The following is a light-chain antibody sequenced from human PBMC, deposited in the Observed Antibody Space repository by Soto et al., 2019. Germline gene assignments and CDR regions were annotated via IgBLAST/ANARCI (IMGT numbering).Light chain of an antibody. CDR3: QQYNKPFMYS. CDR2: GAS. V-gene: IGKV3-20*01. J-gene: IGKJ2*01. Sequence: EIVLTQSPGTLSLSPGERATLSCRASQTVSNNYLAWYQQKPGQAPRLLIYGASSRATGIPDRFSGSGSGTDFTLTISRLEPEDFAVYYCQQYNKPFMYSFGQGTNLEIK. CDR1: QTVSNNY.